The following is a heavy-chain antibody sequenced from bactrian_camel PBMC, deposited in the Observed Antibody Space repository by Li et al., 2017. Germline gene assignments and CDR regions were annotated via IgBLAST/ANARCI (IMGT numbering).Heavy chain of an antibody. J-gene: IGHJ4*01. CDR3: VTEDCYAGSWCSRPQYNH. CDR1: GLSFDEYA. Sequence: VQLVESGGGSVHTGGSLRLSCEVYGLSFDEYAMGWYRARKGRACELVARINSVGSERYVPSVKGRFTISRDNAKNTLALEMNSLKTEDAAVYYCVTEDCYAGSWCSRPQYNHWGQGTQVTVS. CDR2: INSVGSE. D-gene: IGHD3*01. V-gene: IGHV3S55*01.